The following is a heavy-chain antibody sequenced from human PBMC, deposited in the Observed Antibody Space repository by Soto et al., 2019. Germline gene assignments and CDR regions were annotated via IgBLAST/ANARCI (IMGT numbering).Heavy chain of an antibody. CDR3: ARDVIATAGPSGGMDV. V-gene: IGHV1-69*13. CDR2: IIPIFGTA. D-gene: IGHD6-13*01. Sequence: SVKVSCKASGGTFSSYAISWVRQAPVQGLEWMGGIIPIFGTANYAQKFQGRVTITADESTSTAYMELSSLRSEDTAVYYCARDVIATAGPSGGMDVWGQGTTVTVS. J-gene: IGHJ6*02. CDR1: GGTFSSYA.